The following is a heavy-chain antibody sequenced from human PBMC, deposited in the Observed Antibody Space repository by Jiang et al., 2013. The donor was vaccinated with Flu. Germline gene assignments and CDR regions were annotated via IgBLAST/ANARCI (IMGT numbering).Heavy chain of an antibody. CDR2: IYSDGNT. CDR1: GGSISSSPYS. D-gene: IGHD3-10*01. V-gene: IGHV4-39*07. CDR3: ARHGSAVPPGTYYFDY. J-gene: IGHJ4*02. Sequence: ETLPLTCPVSGGSISSSPYSWGWIRQPPGKGLEWIGSIYSDGNTFYNPSLKSRVTISVDTSKNQLSLKLSSVTAADTAVYYCARHGSAVPPGTYYFDYWGQGTLVTVSS.